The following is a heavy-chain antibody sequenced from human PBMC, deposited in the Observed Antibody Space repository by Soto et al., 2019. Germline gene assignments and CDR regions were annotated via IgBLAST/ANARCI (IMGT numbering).Heavy chain of an antibody. CDR1: GGSISSYY. CDR3: AREGYDSFDY. V-gene: IGHV4-59*01. J-gene: IGHJ4*02. D-gene: IGHD3-3*01. Sequence: QVQLQESDPGLVKPSETLSLTCTVSGGSISSYYWSWIRQPPGKGLEWIGYIYYSGSTNYNPSLKSRVTISVDTSKNQFSLKLSSVTAADTAVYYCAREGYDSFDYWGQGTLVTVSS. CDR2: IYYSGST.